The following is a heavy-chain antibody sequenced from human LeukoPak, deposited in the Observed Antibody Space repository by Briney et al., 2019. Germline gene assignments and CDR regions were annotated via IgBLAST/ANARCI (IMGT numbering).Heavy chain of an antibody. CDR3: ARRGYYMDV. CDR1: GDSISSHY. J-gene: IGHJ6*03. CDR2: IYYSGTT. Sequence: SETLSLTCTVSGDSISSHYWSWIRQPPGKGLEWLGYIYYSGTTNYNPSLKSRVTISVDTSKNQFSLKLSSVTAADTAVYYCARRGYYMDVWGKGITVTVSS. V-gene: IGHV4-59*11.